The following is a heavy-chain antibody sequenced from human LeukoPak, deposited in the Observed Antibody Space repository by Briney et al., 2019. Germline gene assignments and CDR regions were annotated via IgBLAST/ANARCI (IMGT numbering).Heavy chain of an antibody. Sequence: KAGGSLRLSCEASEFTFSNYNMNWVRQAPGQRLEWVSSITSSSTYVFYADSVKGRFTISRDNAQNSLYLQMNSLRAEDTAVYYCARDPYSGSYGNNYYYYMDVWGKGTTVTISS. CDR2: ITSSSTYV. CDR1: EFTFSNYN. D-gene: IGHD5-12*01. CDR3: ARDPYSGSYGNNYYYYMDV. J-gene: IGHJ6*03. V-gene: IGHV3-21*01.